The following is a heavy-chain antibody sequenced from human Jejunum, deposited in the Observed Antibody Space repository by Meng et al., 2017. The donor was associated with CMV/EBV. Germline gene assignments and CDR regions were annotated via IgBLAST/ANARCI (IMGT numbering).Heavy chain of an antibody. Sequence: YSMHWVRQAPGKGLEWVSSISSSSSFIYSADSVKGRFTISRDNAKNSLYLQMNSLRAEDTTVYYCARVGPYYDFWSGFLVGAMDVWGQGTTVTVSS. J-gene: IGHJ6*02. V-gene: IGHV3-21*01. CDR3: ARVGPYYDFWSGFLVGAMDV. CDR1: YS. CDR2: ISSSSSFI. D-gene: IGHD3-3*01.